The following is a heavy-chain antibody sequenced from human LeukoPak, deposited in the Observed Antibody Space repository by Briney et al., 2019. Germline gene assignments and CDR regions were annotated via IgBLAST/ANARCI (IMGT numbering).Heavy chain of an antibody. CDR1: GGSISSGDYY. J-gene: IGHJ4*02. CDR3: ARVSAYCDFWSGSSTFDY. D-gene: IGHD3-3*01. V-gene: IGHV4-30-4*08. CDR2: IYYSGST. Sequence: PSETLSLTCTVSGGSISSGDYYWRWVRQPPGTGLEWIGYIYYSGSTYYNPSLKSRVTISVDTSKNQFSLKLSSVTAADTAVYYCARVSAYCDFWSGSSTFDYWGQGTLVTVSS.